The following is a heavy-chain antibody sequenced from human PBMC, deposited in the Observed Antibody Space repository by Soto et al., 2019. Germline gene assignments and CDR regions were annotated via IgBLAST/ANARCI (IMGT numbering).Heavy chain of an antibody. J-gene: IGHJ6*02. Sequence: GGSLRLSCAASGFTFSSYWMSWVRQAPGKGLEWVAYIKQDGSEKYYADSVKGRFTISRDNSRSTLYLQMNSLRAEDTAVYYCARSRDGYSFYFYYGMDGWGQGTTVTVSS. CDR3: ARSRDGYSFYFYYGMDG. CDR2: IKQDGSEK. D-gene: IGHD4-4*01. CDR1: GFTFSSYW. V-gene: IGHV3-7*03.